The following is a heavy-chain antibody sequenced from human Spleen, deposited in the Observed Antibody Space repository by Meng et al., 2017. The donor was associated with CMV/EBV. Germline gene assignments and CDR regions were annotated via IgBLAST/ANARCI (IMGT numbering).Heavy chain of an antibody. CDR3: ARGTVLVGMDV. V-gene: IGHV4-39*07. CDR1: GGSISSSSHY. D-gene: IGHD2-8*01. Sequence: SETLSLTCNVSGGSISSSSHYWGWIRQPPGKGLEWIGEINHTVRSLYKPSLKSRVTMSVDTSKNQFSLRLSSVTAADTAVYYCARGTVLVGMDVWGQGTTVTVSS. CDR2: INHTVRS. J-gene: IGHJ6*02.